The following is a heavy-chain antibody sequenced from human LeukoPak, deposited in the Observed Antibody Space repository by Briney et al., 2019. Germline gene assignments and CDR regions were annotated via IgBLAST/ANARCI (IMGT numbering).Heavy chain of an antibody. Sequence: ASVKVSCKASGYTFTSYGISWVRHAPGQGLEWMGWISTYNGNTNYAQKLQSRVTMTTDTSTNAANMELRRLRSDDTAVYYCARVKSYYYDTSDKDAFDIWGQGTMVTVSS. CDR1: GYTFTSYG. D-gene: IGHD3-22*01. J-gene: IGHJ3*02. CDR2: ISTYNGNT. CDR3: ARVKSYYYDTSDKDAFDI. V-gene: IGHV1-18*01.